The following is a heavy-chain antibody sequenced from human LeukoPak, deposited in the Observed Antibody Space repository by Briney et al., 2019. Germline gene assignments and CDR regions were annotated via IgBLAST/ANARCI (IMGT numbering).Heavy chain of an antibody. CDR1: GFTFNSYA. CDR3: AKDLQRFKYYFDC. V-gene: IGHV3-23*01. D-gene: IGHD3-3*01. Sequence: GGSLRLSCAASGFTFNSYAMSWVRQAPGKGLEWVSAISGSGGSTYYADSVKGQFTISRDNSKNTLYLQMNSLRAEDTAVYYCAKDLQRFKYYFDCWVQGTLVTVSS. CDR2: ISGSGGST. J-gene: IGHJ4*02.